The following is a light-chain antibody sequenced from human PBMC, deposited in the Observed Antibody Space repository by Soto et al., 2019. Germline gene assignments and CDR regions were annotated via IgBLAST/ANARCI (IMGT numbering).Light chain of an antibody. Sequence: IQLTQSPSSLSASVRDRVTITCRASQGINNYLGWYQQKPGKAPKLLIYAASTLLSGVPLRFSGSGSGTDFTLTISSLQPEDFATYCCQQLDSYPLTFGGGTKVEIK. CDR2: AAS. CDR1: QGINNY. CDR3: QQLDSYPLT. V-gene: IGKV1-9*01. J-gene: IGKJ4*01.